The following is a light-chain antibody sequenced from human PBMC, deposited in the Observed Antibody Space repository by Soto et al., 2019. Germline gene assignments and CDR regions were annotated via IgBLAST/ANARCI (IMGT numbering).Light chain of an antibody. V-gene: IGKV1-27*01. CDR3: LQDINYPWT. J-gene: IGKJ1*01. CDR2: AAS. CDR1: QGISNY. Sequence: DIQMTHSPSSLSASVGDRVTITCRASQGISNYLAWFQQKPGRVPKLLIYAASALQSGVPSRFSGSGSGTDFTLAISSLQPEDSATYYCLQDINYPWTFGQGTKVDTK.